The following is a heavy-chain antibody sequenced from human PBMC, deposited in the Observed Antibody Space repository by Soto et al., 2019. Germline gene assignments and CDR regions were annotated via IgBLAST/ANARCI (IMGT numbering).Heavy chain of an antibody. CDR2: IYYSGST. J-gene: IGHJ4*02. CDR1: GGSISSYY. Sequence: PSETLSLTCTVSGGSISSYYWSWIRQPPGKGLEWIGYIYYSGSTNYNPSLKSRVTISVDTSKNQFSLKLSSVTAADTAVYYCASRYYYDSSGYGYWGQGTLVTVS. CDR3: ASRYYYDSSGYGY. V-gene: IGHV4-59*01. D-gene: IGHD3-22*01.